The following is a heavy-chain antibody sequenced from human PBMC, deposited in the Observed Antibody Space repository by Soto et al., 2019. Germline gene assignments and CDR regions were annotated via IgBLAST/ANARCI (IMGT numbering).Heavy chain of an antibody. Sequence: PGGSLRLSCAASGFTFSSYSMNWVRQAPGKGLEWVSSISSSSYIYYADSVKGRFTISRDNAKNSLYLQMNSLRAEDTAVYYCARDSSLQITGTTFDYWGQGTLVTVSS. V-gene: IGHV3-21*01. D-gene: IGHD1-20*01. CDR3: ARDSSLQITGTTFDY. J-gene: IGHJ4*02. CDR1: GFTFSSYS. CDR2: ISSSSYI.